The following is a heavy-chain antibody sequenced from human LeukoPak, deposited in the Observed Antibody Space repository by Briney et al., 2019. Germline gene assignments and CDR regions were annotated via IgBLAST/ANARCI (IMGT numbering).Heavy chain of an antibody. J-gene: IGHJ4*02. V-gene: IGHV3-33*06. Sequence: GGSLRLSCAASGFTFTSYGMHWVRQAPGKGLEWVAVIWSDGTNKYYADSVKGRFAISRDDSNNMVYLQMNSLRVEDTAVYYCAKDIERGFDYTNSLDYWGQGALVTVPP. CDR3: AKDIERGFDYTNSLDY. CDR2: IWSDGTNK. D-gene: IGHD4-11*01. CDR1: GFTFTSYG.